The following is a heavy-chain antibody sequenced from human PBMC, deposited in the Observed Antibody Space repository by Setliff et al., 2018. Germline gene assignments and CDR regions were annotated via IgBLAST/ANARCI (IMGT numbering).Heavy chain of an antibody. V-gene: IGHV5-51*01. J-gene: IGHJ4*02. CDR2: IYPGDSDT. Sequence: PGESLKISCKASGYSFTTYWIGWVRQMPGKGLEWMGIIYPGDSDTTYSPSFQGQVTISADKSISTVYLQWSSLKASDTAMYYFARSPLVGGCDYWGQGTLVTVSS. CDR1: GYSFTTYW. CDR3: ARSPLVGGCDY. D-gene: IGHD1-26*01.